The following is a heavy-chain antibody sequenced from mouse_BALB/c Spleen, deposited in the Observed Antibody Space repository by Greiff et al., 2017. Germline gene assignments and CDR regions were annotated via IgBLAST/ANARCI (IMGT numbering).Heavy chain of an antibody. Sequence: QVQLKQSGPGLVAPSQSLSITCTVSGFSFTSYDISWIRQPPGKGLEWLGVIWTGGGTNYNSAFMSRLGISKDNSKCQVFLKMNSLQTDDTAIDYCVRADGNYEGAMDYWGQGTSVTVSS. D-gene: IGHD2-1*01. CDR3: VRADGNYEGAMDY. J-gene: IGHJ4*01. CDR2: IWTGGGT. CDR1: GFSFTSYD. V-gene: IGHV2-9-2*01.